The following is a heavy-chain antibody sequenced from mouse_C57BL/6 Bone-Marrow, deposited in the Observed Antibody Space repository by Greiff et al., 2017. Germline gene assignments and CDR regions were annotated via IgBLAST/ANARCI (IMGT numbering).Heavy chain of an antibody. CDR2: IDPENGDT. D-gene: IGHD1-1*01. CDR3: TEYYGSSFDY. Sequence: VQLQQSGAELVRPGASVKLSCTASGFNIKDDYMHWVKQRPEQGLEWIGWIDPENGDTENASKFQGKATITADTSSNTAYLQLSSLTSEDTAVYYCTEYYGSSFDYWGQGTTLTVSS. CDR1: GFNIKDDY. V-gene: IGHV14-4*01. J-gene: IGHJ2*01.